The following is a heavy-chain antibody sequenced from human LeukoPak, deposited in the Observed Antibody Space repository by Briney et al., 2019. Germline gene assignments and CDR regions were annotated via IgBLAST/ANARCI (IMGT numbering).Heavy chain of an antibody. Sequence: GESLNISCKGSEYSFTGYWLGWVRHMPGKGLEWMGIIYPYDSDTRYSPSFQGQVTISADKSISTAYLQWSSLRASDTAMYYCARQASYGYLIDYWGQGTLVTVSS. V-gene: IGHV5-51*01. CDR2: IYPYDSDT. CDR3: ARQASYGYLIDY. CDR1: EYSFTGYW. D-gene: IGHD5-18*01. J-gene: IGHJ4*02.